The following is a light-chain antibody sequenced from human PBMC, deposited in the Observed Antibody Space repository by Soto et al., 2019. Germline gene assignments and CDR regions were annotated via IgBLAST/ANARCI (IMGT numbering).Light chain of an antibody. CDR2: AAS. Sequence: DIQLTQSPSFLSASVGDRVTITCRASQGISSYLGWYQKKPGKAPKLLIYAASTLQSGVPSRFSGSGSGTEFPLTISSLQPEPLATYYCQHLNCPLTFGGGTKVEIQ. V-gene: IGKV1-9*01. J-gene: IGKJ4*01. CDR1: QGISSY. CDR3: QHLNCPLT.